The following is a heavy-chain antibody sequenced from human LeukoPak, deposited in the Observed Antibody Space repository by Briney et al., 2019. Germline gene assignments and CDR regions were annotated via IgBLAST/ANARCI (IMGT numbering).Heavy chain of an antibody. D-gene: IGHD6-19*01. CDR3: ARGRLAKDFDY. CDR1: GFTFNNYA. V-gene: IGHV3-21*06. CDR2: ITSST. J-gene: IGHJ4*02. Sequence: PGGSLRLSCAASGFTFNNYAMSWVRQAPGKGLEWVSTITSSTYYADSVKGRFTISRDNAKNSLYLQMNSLRADDTAVYYCARGRLAKDFDYWGQGTLVAVSS.